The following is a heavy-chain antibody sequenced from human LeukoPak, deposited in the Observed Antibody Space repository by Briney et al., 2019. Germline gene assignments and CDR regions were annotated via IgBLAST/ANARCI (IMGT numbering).Heavy chain of an antibody. D-gene: IGHD6-13*01. V-gene: IGHV3-74*01. CDR1: GFSFSSYW. CDR3: ARDLDSSSWYCDY. Sequence: GGSLRLSCAASGFSFSSYWMHWVRQAPGKGLVWVSRINSDGSSTTYADSVKGRFTISRDNSKNTLYLQMNSLRAEDTAVYYCARDLDSSSWYCDYWGQGTLVTVSS. CDR2: INSDGSST. J-gene: IGHJ4*02.